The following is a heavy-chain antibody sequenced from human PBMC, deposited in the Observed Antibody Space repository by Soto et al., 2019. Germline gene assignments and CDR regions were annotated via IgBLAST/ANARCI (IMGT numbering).Heavy chain of an antibody. D-gene: IGHD3-10*01. J-gene: IGHJ6*02. V-gene: IGHV3-48*01. Sequence: EVQLVESGGGLVQPGGSLRLSCAASGFTFSSYSMNWVRQAPGKGLEWVSYISSSRSTIYYADSVKGRFTISRDNAKNSLYLQMNSLRAEDTAVYYCATSVTMVRGDVWGQGTTVTVSS. CDR2: ISSSRSTI. CDR3: ATSVTMVRGDV. CDR1: GFTFSSYS.